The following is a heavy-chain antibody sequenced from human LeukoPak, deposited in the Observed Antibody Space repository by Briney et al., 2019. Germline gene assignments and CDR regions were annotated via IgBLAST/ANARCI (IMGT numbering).Heavy chain of an antibody. V-gene: IGHV5-51*01. CDR3: ARRERDCSSTSCYTVDY. CDR1: GYSFTSYW. CDR2: IYPGDSDT. D-gene: IGHD2-2*02. J-gene: IGHJ4*02. Sequence: GESPKIPCKGSGYSFTSYWIGWVRQVPGKGLEWMGIIYPGDSDTRYSPSFQGQVTISADKSISTAYLQWSSLKASDTAMYYCARRERDCSSTSCYTVDYWGQGTLVTVSS.